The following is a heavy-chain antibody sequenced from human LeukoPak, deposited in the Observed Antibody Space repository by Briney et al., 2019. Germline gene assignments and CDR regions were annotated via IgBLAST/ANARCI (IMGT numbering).Heavy chain of an antibody. CDR1: GYTXTGYY. D-gene: IGHD3-16*01. CDR2: TKFKSGGT. J-gene: IGHJ6*02. Sequence: PSVKVSCNAAGYTXTGYYMHWVRQAPAQGLEWMWWTKFKSGGTNYAQKFQGRVTMTRDTSISTVYMELSRLRSDDTAMYYCARDLDGMDVWGQGNTVTVS. V-gene: IGHV1-2*02. CDR3: ARDLDGMDV.